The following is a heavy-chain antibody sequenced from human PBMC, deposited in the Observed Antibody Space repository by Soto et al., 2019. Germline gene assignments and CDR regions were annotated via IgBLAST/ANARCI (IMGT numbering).Heavy chain of an antibody. D-gene: IGHD3-10*01. CDR2: VYSGGSI. CDR1: GFSVSNNY. CDR3: TRAAWGLWFGYMDV. J-gene: IGHJ6*03. V-gene: IGHV3-53*04. Sequence: EVQLVESGGGLVQPGGSLRLSCAASGFSVSNNYMSWVRQAPAKGLEWVSVVYSGGSIYYADSVKDRFIISRHNSKNTLYLQMNSLRAEDTAVYYCTRAAWGLWFGYMDVWGKGTTVTVSS.